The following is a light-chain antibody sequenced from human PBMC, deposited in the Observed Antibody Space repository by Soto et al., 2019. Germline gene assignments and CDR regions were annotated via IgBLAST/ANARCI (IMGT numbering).Light chain of an antibody. CDR2: EVS. J-gene: IGLJ2*01. CDR3: SSYISSSTLHVV. CDR1: SSDVGGYNY. V-gene: IGLV2-14*01. Sequence: QSALTQPASVSGSPGQSITISCSGTSSDVGGYNYVSWYQQHPRKAPKLMIYEVSNRPSGVSNRFSGSKSGNTASLTISGLQAEDEADYYCSSYISSSTLHVVFGGGT.